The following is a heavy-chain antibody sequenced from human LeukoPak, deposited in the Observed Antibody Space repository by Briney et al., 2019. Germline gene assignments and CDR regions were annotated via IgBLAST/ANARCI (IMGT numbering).Heavy chain of an antibody. V-gene: IGHV1-69*05. D-gene: IGHD6-13*01. J-gene: IGHJ4*02. CDR1: GGAFSSYA. Sequence: VASVKVSCKASGGAFSSYAISWVRQAPGQGLEWMGRIIPIFGTANYAQKFQGRVTITTDESTSTAYMELSSLRSEDTAVYYCARGDDIAAAGLFDYWGQGTLVTVSS. CDR3: ARGDDIAAAGLFDY. CDR2: IIPIFGTA.